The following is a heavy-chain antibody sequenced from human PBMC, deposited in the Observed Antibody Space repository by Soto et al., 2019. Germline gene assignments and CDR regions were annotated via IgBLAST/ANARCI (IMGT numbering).Heavy chain of an antibody. V-gene: IGHV1-2*02. CDR1: GYTFTGYY. CDR3: ARLVGATFKIDP. D-gene: IGHD1-26*01. Sequence: ASVKVSCKASGYTFTGYYMHWVRQAPGQVLEWMGWIIPNSGGTNYAQKLQGRVTMTRDTSISTAYMELSRLRSDDTAVYYCARLVGATFKIDPWGQGTLVTVSS. CDR2: IIPNSGGT. J-gene: IGHJ5*02.